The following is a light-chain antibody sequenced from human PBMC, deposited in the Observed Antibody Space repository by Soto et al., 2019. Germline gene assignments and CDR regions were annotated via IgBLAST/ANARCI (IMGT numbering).Light chain of an antibody. V-gene: IGKV1-27*01. CDR1: QDIGNF. Sequence: ILITQSPSSLSAFVGDRVTITCRASQDIGNFLAWYQQKPGKVPKLLIYAASTLQSGVPSRFSGSGSGTEFTLTISSLQPEDFATYYCQQYDSYPLTLGGGTKVDIK. J-gene: IGKJ4*01. CDR2: AAS. CDR3: QQYDSYPLT.